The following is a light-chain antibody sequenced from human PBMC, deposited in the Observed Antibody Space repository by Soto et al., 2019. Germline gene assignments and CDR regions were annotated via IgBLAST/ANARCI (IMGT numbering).Light chain of an antibody. V-gene: IGLV2-11*01. CDR2: DVT. Sequence: QSALTQPRSVSGSPGQSVTISCTGTSSDVGAYDFVSWYQQHPGSAPKLIIYDVTMRPSGVPDRFSGSKSGNTASLTISGLQADDEADYYCCSYAGSFFGGGTKLTVL. CDR1: SSDVGAYDF. J-gene: IGLJ2*01. CDR3: CSYAGSF.